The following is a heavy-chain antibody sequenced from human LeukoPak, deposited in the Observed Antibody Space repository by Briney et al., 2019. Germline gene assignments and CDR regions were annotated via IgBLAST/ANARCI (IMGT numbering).Heavy chain of an antibody. Sequence: GGSLRLSCATSGFTFSSYSMNWVRQAPGKGLEWISYIISSSSVIYYADSVKGRFTISRDNAKSSLYLQMNSLRAEDTAVYYCARSRPGYDTPPYYFDFWGQGTLVTVSS. V-gene: IGHV3-48*01. CDR3: ARSRPGYDTPPYYFDF. D-gene: IGHD3-16*01. CDR1: GFTFSSYS. CDR2: IISSSSVI. J-gene: IGHJ4*02.